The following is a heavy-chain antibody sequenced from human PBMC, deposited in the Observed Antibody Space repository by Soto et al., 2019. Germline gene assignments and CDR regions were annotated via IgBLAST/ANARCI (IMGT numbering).Heavy chain of an antibody. J-gene: IGHJ3*02. Sequence: QVQLVQSGAEVKKPGASVKVSCKASGYTFTSYGISWVRQAPGQGLEWMGWISAYNGNTNSAQKLQGRVTMTTDTSTSNAYMELRSLRSADTAVYYGARSSPDYALAFDIWGHGTMVTVAA. CDR3: ARSSPDYALAFDI. V-gene: IGHV1-18*04. CDR2: ISAYNGNT. D-gene: IGHD2-2*01. CDR1: GYTFTSYG.